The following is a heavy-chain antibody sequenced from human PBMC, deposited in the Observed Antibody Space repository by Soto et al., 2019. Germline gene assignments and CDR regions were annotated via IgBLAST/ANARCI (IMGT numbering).Heavy chain of an antibody. CDR2: ISSSSSYI. J-gene: IGHJ3*02. CDR3: ARGNDYVSPDDAFDI. D-gene: IGHD3-16*01. Sequence: NPGGSLRLSCAASGFTFSSYSMNWVRQAPGKGLEWVSSISSSSSYIYYADSVKGRFTISRDNAKNSLYLQMNSLRAEDTAVYYCARGNDYVSPDDAFDIWGQGTMVTVSS. V-gene: IGHV3-21*01. CDR1: GFTFSSYS.